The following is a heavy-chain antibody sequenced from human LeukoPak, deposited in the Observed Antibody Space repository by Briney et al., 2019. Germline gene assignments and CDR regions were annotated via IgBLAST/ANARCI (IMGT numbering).Heavy chain of an antibody. CDR3: AIDYYYGSGTYPVFDY. Sequence: SETLSLTCTVSGGSISSYYWSWIRQPAGKGLEWIGRIYTSGSTNYNPSLKSRVTMSVDTSKNQFSLKLSSMTAADTAVYYCAIDYYYGSGTYPVFDYWGQGTLVTVSS. CDR2: IYTSGST. CDR1: GGSISSYY. J-gene: IGHJ4*02. D-gene: IGHD3-10*01. V-gene: IGHV4-4*07.